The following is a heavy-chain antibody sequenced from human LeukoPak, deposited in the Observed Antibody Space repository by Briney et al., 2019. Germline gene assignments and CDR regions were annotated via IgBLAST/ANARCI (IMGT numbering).Heavy chain of an antibody. Sequence: GGSLRLSCAASGYTFSSYGMHWVRQAPGKGLEWVAVISYDGSNKYYADSVKGRFTISRDNSKNTLYLQMNSLRVEDTAVYYCANWPHDAFDIWGQGTMVTVSS. CDR1: GYTFSSYG. V-gene: IGHV3-30*18. CDR2: ISYDGSNK. CDR3: ANWPHDAFDI. J-gene: IGHJ3*02.